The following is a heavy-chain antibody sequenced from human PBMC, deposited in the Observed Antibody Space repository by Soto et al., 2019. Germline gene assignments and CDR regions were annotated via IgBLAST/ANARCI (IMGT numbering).Heavy chain of an antibody. D-gene: IGHD3-16*02. Sequence: GGSLRLSCAASGFTFSSYAMSWVRQAPGKGLEWVSAISGSGGSTYYADSVKGRFTISRDNSKNTLYLQMNSLRAEDTAVYYCAKDRIMITFGGVIVIGLFDYWGQGTLVTVSS. J-gene: IGHJ4*02. CDR2: ISGSGGST. V-gene: IGHV3-23*01. CDR3: AKDRIMITFGGVIVIGLFDY. CDR1: GFTFSSYA.